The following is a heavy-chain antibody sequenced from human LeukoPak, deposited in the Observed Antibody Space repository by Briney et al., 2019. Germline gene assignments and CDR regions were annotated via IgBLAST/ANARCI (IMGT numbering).Heavy chain of an antibody. Sequence: GGSLRLSCAASGFTFDDYGMSWVRQAPGKGLEWVSGINWNGGSTGYADSVKGRFTISRDNAKNSLYLQMNSLSAEDTALYYCARVAVAGTFFYFDYWGQGTLVTVSS. V-gene: IGHV3-20*04. CDR3: ARVAVAGTFFYFDY. J-gene: IGHJ4*02. CDR1: GFTFDDYG. D-gene: IGHD6-19*01. CDR2: INWNGGST.